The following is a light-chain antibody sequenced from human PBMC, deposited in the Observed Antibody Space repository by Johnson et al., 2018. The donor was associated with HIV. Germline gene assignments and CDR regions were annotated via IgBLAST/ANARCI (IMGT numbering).Light chain of an antibody. V-gene: IGLV1-51*01. CDR1: SSNIGNNY. CDR3: GTWDSSLRAYV. CDR2: DSY. J-gene: IGLJ1*01. Sequence: HSVLTQPPSVSAAPGQKVTISCSGNSSNIGNNYVSWYQQLPGTAPNLLIYDSYSRPSGIPDRFSGSKSGTSPTLAFTGLPPGDEADYYCGTWDSSLRAYVFGTGTKVTAL.